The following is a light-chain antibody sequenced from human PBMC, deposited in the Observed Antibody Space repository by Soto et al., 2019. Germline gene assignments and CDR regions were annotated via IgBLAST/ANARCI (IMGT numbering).Light chain of an antibody. J-gene: IGKJ4*01. CDR1: QGIRTD. V-gene: IGKV1-6*02. Sequence: AIQMTQSPSSLSASVGDRVTITCRASQGIRTDLGWYQQKPGEAPKLLIYGASSLQSGVPSRFSGSGSGTDFTLTISSLQPEDFATYYCQQVKTYPRTFGGGTKVDIK. CDR3: QQVKTYPRT. CDR2: GAS.